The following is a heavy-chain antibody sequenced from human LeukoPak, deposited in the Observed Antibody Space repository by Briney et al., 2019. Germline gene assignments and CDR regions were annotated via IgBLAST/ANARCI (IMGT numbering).Heavy chain of an antibody. Sequence: GGSLRLSCAASGFPFSSYAMNWVRQAPAKGLEWVSIIFGADKNTTYYADSVKGRFTGSRDNSKNTLDLQMTDLRPEDTAIYYCAKRNTMVRGGPCFDYWGQGILVAVSS. CDR3: AKRNTMVRGGPCFDY. V-gene: IGHV3-23*01. CDR1: GFPFSSYA. J-gene: IGHJ4*02. CDR2: IFGADKNTT. D-gene: IGHD3-10*01.